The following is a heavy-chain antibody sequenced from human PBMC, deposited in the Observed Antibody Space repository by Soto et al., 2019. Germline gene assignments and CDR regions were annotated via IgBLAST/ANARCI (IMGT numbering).Heavy chain of an antibody. CDR3: ARSGTPLIEILDN. J-gene: IGHJ4*01. CDR2: INHSGST. Sequence: NPSATLSLTCAVYGGSFSGYYWSGIRQPPGKGLEWIGEINHSGSTNYNPSLKSRVTISVDTSKNPFSLKLSSVPTADTAVYYCARSGTPLIEILDNCGQGTSVT. D-gene: IGHD1-7*01. CDR1: GGSFSGYY. V-gene: IGHV4-34*01.